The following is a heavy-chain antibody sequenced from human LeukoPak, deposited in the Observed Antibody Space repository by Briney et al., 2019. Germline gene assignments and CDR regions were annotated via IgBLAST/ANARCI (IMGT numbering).Heavy chain of an antibody. J-gene: IGHJ4*02. CDR3: ARDGRFPPEVLPRYFDS. CDR1: GGSISSSSYY. V-gene: IGHV4-39*07. CDR2: IYYSGSA. Sequence: SETLSLTCTVSGGSISSSSYYWGWIRQPPGKGLEWIGSIYYSGSAYYNPSLKSRVTISVDTSKNQFSLKLSSVTAADTAVYYCARDGRFPPEVLPRYFDSWGQGTLVTVSS. D-gene: IGHD1-14*01.